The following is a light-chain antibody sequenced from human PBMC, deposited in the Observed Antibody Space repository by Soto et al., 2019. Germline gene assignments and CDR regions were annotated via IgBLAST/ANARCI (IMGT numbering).Light chain of an antibody. CDR2: DAS. J-gene: IGKJ1*01. V-gene: IGKV1-33*01. CDR1: QDISNY. Sequence: DIQMTQSPSSLSASVGDRVTITCQASQDISNYLNWFQKKPGKAPKLLIYDASNLETGVPSRFSGSGSGTDFTFTISSLQPEDIATYHCHQYDNFPQAFGQGTKVEIK. CDR3: HQYDNFPQA.